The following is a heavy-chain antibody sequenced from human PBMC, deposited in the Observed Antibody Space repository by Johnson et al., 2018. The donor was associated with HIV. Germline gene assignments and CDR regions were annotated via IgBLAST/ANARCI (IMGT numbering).Heavy chain of an antibody. V-gene: IGHV3-53*01. Sequence: VQLVESGGGLIQPGGSLRLSCAASGFTVSSNYMSWVRQAPGKGLEWVSVIYSGGSIYYTDSVQGRFTISRDTSRNTVYLQMNSLRVEDTAVYYCARAVLWFGDHGFDVWGQGTMVTVSS. CDR2: IYSGGSI. CDR1: GFTVSSNY. CDR3: ARAVLWFGDHGFDV. D-gene: IGHD3-10*01. J-gene: IGHJ3*01.